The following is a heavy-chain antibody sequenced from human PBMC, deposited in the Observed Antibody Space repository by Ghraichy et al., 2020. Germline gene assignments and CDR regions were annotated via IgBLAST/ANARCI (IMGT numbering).Heavy chain of an antibody. J-gene: IGHJ5*02. Sequence: SETLSLTCAVYGGSFSGYYWSWIRQPPGKGLEWIGEINHSGSTNYNPSLKSRVTISVDTSKNQFSLKLRSVTAADTAVYYCAREQRITIFGVIISTYNWFDPWGQGTLVTVSS. CDR1: GGSFSGYY. CDR3: AREQRITIFGVIISTYNWFDP. V-gene: IGHV4-34*01. CDR2: INHSGST. D-gene: IGHD3-3*01.